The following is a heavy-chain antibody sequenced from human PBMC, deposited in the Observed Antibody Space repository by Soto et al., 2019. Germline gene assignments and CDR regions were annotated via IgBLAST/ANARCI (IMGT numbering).Heavy chain of an antibody. CDR1: GGSISSSSYY. D-gene: IGHD4-17*01. CDR2: IYYSGST. CDR3: ARHYGDYVQPSLFDY. V-gene: IGHV4-39*01. Sequence: QLQLQESGPGLVKPSETLSLTCTVSGGSISSSSYYWGWIRQPPGKGLEWIGSIYYSGSTYYNPSLKSRVTVTVETSKNQFTLKLSSVTSAHTAVYSCARHYGDYVQPSLFDYWGQGTLVTVSS. J-gene: IGHJ4*02.